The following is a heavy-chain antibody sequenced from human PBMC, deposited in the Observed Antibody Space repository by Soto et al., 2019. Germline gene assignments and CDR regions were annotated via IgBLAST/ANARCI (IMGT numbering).Heavy chain of an antibody. CDR2: INPSGGST. CDR3: ARERRVRYYGMDV. CDR1: GYTFTSYY. V-gene: IGHV1-46*01. Sequence: QVQLVQSGAEVKKPGASVKVSCKASGYTFTSYYMHWVRQAPGQGLEWMGIINPSGGSTSYAQKFQGRVTMPRDTSMSTVYMELRRLGSELTAVYYCARERRVRYYGMDVWGQGTTVTVSS. J-gene: IGHJ6*02.